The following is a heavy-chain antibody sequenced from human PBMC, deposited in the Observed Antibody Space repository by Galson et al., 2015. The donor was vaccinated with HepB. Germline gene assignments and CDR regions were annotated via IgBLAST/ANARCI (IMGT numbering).Heavy chain of an antibody. CDR3: ARGRVSFPRHYFDS. CDR2: INWNSGSP. D-gene: IGHD1-26*01. V-gene: IGHV3-20*01. J-gene: IGHJ4*02. CDR1: GFTFGDYG. Sequence: SLRLSCAASGFTFGDYGMRWVRQAPGKGLEWVSGINWNSGSPSYADSVKGRFTISRDNAKNSLYLQMNSLRAEDTAVYHCARGRVSFPRHYFDSWGQGTLVTVSS.